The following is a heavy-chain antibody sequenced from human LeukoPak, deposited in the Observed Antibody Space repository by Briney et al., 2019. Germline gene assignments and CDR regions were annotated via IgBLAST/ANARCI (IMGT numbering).Heavy chain of an antibody. CDR1: GFTFSSYA. D-gene: IGHD5-18*01. CDR3: ARDLVPTAMAELFDY. Sequence: PGGSLRLSCAASGFTFSSYATHWVRQAPGKGLEWVAVISYDGSNKYYADSVKGRFTISRDNSKNTLYLQMNSLRAEDTAVYYCARDLVPTAMAELFDYWGQGTLVTVSS. V-gene: IGHV3-30-3*01. J-gene: IGHJ4*02. CDR2: ISYDGSNK.